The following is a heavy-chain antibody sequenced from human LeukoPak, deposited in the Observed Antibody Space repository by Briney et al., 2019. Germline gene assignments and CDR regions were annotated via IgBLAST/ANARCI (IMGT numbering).Heavy chain of an antibody. CDR2: IYHTGST. J-gene: IGHJ4*02. V-gene: IGHV4-39*07. Sequence: SETLSLTCTVSGASISGSSYYWGWIRQPPGKGLELIGIIYHTGSTYYNPSLKSRVTISVDTSKNQFSLKLSSVTAADTAVYYCASRSSIWSGYQDTLYYFDSWGQGTLVTVSS. D-gene: IGHD3-3*01. CDR3: ASRSSIWSGYQDTLYYFDS. CDR1: GASISGSSYY.